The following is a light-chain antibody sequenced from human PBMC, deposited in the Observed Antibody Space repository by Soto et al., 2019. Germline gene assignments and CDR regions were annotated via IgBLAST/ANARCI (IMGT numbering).Light chain of an antibody. V-gene: IGKV1-39*01. CDR3: QHSYSSPT. Sequence: DIQMTQSPSSLSASVRDRVTITCRASQNIFTYLNWYQQRPGKAPNLLIYAASNLQSGVPSRFSGSGSGTDFTLTSSSLQPEDFATYYCQHSYSSPTFGQGTKLEIK. CDR2: AAS. J-gene: IGKJ2*01. CDR1: QNIFTY.